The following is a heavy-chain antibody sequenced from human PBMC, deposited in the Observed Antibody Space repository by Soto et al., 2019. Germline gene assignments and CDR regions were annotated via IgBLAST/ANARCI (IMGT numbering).Heavy chain of an antibody. D-gene: IGHD3-3*01. Sequence: GALRLSCAASGFTFSSYAMHWVRQAPGKGLEWVAVISYDGSNKYYADSVKGRFTISRDNSKNTLYLQMNSLGAEDTAVYYCARDAYDFWSGYYRPGYGMDVWGQGTTVTVSS. CDR2: ISYDGSNK. V-gene: IGHV3-30-3*01. CDR1: GFTFSSYA. CDR3: ARDAYDFWSGYYRPGYGMDV. J-gene: IGHJ6*02.